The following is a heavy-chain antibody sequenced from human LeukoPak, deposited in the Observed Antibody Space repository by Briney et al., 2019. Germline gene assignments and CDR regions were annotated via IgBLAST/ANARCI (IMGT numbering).Heavy chain of an antibody. Sequence: PGGSLRLSCAASGFTFNTYIMNWVRQAPGKGLEGVSYIRNSTNAIYYADSVRGRFTISRDNAKNSLYLQMNNLRAEDTAVYYCVRAGGHRNGGYDYWGQGTLVTVSS. CDR2: IRNSTNAI. D-gene: IGHD5-12*01. CDR1: GFTFNTYI. CDR3: VRAGGHRNGGYDY. J-gene: IGHJ4*02. V-gene: IGHV3-48*04.